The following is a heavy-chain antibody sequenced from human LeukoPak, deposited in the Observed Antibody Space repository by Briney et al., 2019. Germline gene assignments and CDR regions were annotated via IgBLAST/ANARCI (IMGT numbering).Heavy chain of an antibody. D-gene: IGHD3-10*01. CDR2: IAWNSGNT. Sequence: GGSLRLSRAASGFTFDNYAMHWVRQAPGKGLEWVSGIAWNSGNTGFADSVKGRFTISRDNAESSLYLQMNSLTPEDTAFYFCGKDMNSYGSGSSYNPWGPFDSWGQGTLVTVSS. J-gene: IGHJ4*02. CDR3: GKDMNSYGSGSSYNPWGPFDS. V-gene: IGHV3-9*01. CDR1: GFTFDNYA.